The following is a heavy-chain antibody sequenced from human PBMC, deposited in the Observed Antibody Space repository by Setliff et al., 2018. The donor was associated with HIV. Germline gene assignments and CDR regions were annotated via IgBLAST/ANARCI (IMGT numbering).Heavy chain of an antibody. Sequence: GGSLRLSCAASGFTFSSYSMNWVRQAPGKGLEWVSYISSSSSTIYYADSVKGRFTISRDNAENSLYLQMNSLRAEDTAVYYCAREPHELRYFDWLLYPAYYYYGMDVWGQGTTVTVSS. V-gene: IGHV3-48*01. CDR2: ISSSSSTI. CDR3: AREPHELRYFDWLLYPAYYYYGMDV. CDR1: GFTFSSYS. J-gene: IGHJ6*02. D-gene: IGHD3-9*01.